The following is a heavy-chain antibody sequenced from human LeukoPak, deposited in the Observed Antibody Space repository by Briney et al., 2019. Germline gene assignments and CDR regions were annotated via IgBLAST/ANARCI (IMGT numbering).Heavy chain of an antibody. CDR1: GYTCTSYA. Sequence: GASVKVSCKASGYTCTSYAMHWVRPAPGQRLEWMGWINPNSGSTNYAQKFQGRVTMTRDTSISTAYMELSRLRSDDTAVYYCARERIEARRNMDVWGKGTTVTVSS. J-gene: IGHJ6*03. CDR3: ARERIEARRNMDV. CDR2: INPNSGST. V-gene: IGHV1-2*02. D-gene: IGHD6-6*01.